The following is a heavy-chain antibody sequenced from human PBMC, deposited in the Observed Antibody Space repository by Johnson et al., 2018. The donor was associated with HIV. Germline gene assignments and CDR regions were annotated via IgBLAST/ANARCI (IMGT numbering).Heavy chain of an antibody. Sequence: EVQLVESGGGVVQPGGSLRLSCAASGLIFSRSWMHWVRQAPGKGLVWVSRTNSDGGTTDYAAPVKGRFTISRDDSKNTLYLQMNSLRAEDTAVYYCARDRGYWDAFDIWGQGTMVIVSS. D-gene: IGHD3-22*01. J-gene: IGHJ3*02. CDR1: GLIFSRSW. CDR2: TNSDGGTT. V-gene: IGHV3-15*07. CDR3: ARDRGYWDAFDI.